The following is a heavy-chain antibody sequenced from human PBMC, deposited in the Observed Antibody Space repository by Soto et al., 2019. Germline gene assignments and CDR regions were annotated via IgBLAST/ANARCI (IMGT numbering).Heavy chain of an antibody. CDR3: ARGGDQQLGDDY. J-gene: IGHJ4*02. V-gene: IGHV1-69*02. Sequence: QVQLVQSGAEVKKPGSSVKVSCKASGGTFSSYTISWVRQAPGQGLEWMGRIIPILGIANYAQKFQGRVTITADKSTSTAYMELSSLRSEDTAVYYCARGGDQQLGDDYWGQGTLVTVSS. CDR1: GGTFSSYT. D-gene: IGHD6-13*01. CDR2: IIPILGIA.